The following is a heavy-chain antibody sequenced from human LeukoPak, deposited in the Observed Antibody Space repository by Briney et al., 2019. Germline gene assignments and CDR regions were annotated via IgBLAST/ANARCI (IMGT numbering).Heavy chain of an antibody. D-gene: IGHD2-15*01. Sequence: SQTLSLTCTVSGDSISSGDYYWSWIRQPAGKGLEWIGRIYTSGSTNYNPSLKSRVTISVDTSKNQFSLKLRSVTAADTAVYYCARCAIGYSANNWFGPWGQGTLVTVSS. CDR3: ARCAIGYSANNWFGP. CDR2: IYTSGST. V-gene: IGHV4-61*02. J-gene: IGHJ5*02. CDR1: GDSISSGDYY.